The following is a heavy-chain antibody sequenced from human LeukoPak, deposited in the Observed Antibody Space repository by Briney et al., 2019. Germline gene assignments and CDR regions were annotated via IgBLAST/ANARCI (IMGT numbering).Heavy chain of an antibody. Sequence: GGSQRLSCAASGFTFSSFWMTWVRQAPGKGLEWVAKINQDGSEKYYVDSVKGRFTISRDNAKNSVYLQMNSLRAEDTAVYYCARDGGVSGYDLLDYWGQGTLVTVSS. CDR1: GFTFSSFW. CDR2: INQDGSEK. V-gene: IGHV3-7*01. CDR3: ARDGGVSGYDLLDY. J-gene: IGHJ4*02. D-gene: IGHD5-12*01.